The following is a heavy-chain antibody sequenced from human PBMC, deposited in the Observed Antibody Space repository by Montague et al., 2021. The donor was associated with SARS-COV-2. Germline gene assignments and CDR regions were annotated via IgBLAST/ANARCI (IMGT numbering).Heavy chain of an antibody. D-gene: IGHD3-9*01. CDR3: ASLRGSAEILTAFQGVSYFYGMDV. J-gene: IGHJ6*02. CDR2: IYYTGSX. CDR1: GGSVSSGSFY. Sequence: SETLSLTCTVSGGSVSSGSFYWSWIRQPPGKGLELIGYIYYTGSXNYXPSLKSRVTISVDTSKNQFSLKLSSVTAADTAVYYCASLRGSAEILTAFQGVSYFYGMDVWGQGTTVTVSS. V-gene: IGHV4-61*01.